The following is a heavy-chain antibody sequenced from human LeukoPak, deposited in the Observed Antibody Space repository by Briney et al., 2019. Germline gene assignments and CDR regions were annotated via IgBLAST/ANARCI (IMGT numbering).Heavy chain of an antibody. CDR1: GYTFTSNA. Sequence: ASVKVSCKASGYTFTSNAMNWVRQAPGQGLEWIGWINTNTGNPTYAQGFTGRFVFSLDTSVSTAYLQISSLKAEDTAVYYCASKIAWWALDIWGQGTMVTVSS. J-gene: IGHJ3*02. CDR3: ASKIAWWALDI. V-gene: IGHV7-4-1*02. CDR2: INTNTGNP. D-gene: IGHD2-8*02.